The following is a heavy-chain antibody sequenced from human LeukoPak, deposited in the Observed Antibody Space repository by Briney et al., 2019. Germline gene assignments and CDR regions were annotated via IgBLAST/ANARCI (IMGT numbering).Heavy chain of an antibody. D-gene: IGHD3-16*01. CDR1: GFAVSNFY. V-gene: IGHV3-66*01. Sequence: GGSLRLSCAASGFAVSNFYMSWVRQAPGKGLEWVSVLYRDGKTFYADSVKGRFTISRDNTRNTLCLQMNSLRLEETAVYYCAREGSNLGGMDVWGRGTTVIVSS. J-gene: IGHJ6*02. CDR3: AREGSNLGGMDV. CDR2: LYRDGKT.